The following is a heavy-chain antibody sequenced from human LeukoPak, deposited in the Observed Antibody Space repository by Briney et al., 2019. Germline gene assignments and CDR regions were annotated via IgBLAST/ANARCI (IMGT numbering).Heavy chain of an antibody. J-gene: IGHJ4*02. CDR2: INPSGGST. CDR1: GYTFTSYY. D-gene: IGHD2-21*02. CDR3: AREIAYCGGDCYYFDY. Sequence: GASVKVSCKASGYTFTSYYMHWVRQAPGQGLEWMGIINPSGGSTSYAQKFQGRVTMTRDTSTSTVYMELSSLRSEDTAVYYCAREIAYCGGDCYYFDYWGQGTLVTVSS. V-gene: IGHV1-46*01.